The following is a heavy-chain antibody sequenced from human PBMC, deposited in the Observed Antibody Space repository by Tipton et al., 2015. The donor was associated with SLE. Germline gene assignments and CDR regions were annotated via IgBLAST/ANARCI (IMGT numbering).Heavy chain of an antibody. CDR2: ISYDGSNK. CDR1: GFTFSSYA. V-gene: IGHV3-30*04. Sequence: LSLTCAASGFTFSSYAMHWVRQAPGKGLEWVAVISYDGSNKYYADSVKGRFTISRDNSKNTLYLQMNSLRAEDTAVYYCARGSYSSSWHYYYYYMDVWGKGTTVTVSS. D-gene: IGHD6-13*01. J-gene: IGHJ6*03. CDR3: ARGSYSSSWHYYYYYMDV.